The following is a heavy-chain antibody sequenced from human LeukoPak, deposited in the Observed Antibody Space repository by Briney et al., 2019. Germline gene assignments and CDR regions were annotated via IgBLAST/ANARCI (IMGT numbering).Heavy chain of an antibody. D-gene: IGHD3-22*01. J-gene: IGHJ4*02. V-gene: IGHV5-51*01. CDR1: GFSFTNYW. CDR2: IYPGDSDT. Sequence: GESLKISCKGSGFSFTNYWISWVRQMPGKGLEWMGIIYPGDSDTRYSPSFQGQVTISADKSIGTAYLQWSSLKASDTAMYYCARHGTSDDYYSYFDYWGQGTLVTVSS. CDR3: ARHGTSDDYYSYFDY.